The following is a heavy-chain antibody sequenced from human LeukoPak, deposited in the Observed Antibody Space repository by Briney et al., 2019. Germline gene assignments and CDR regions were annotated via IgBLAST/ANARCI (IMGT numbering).Heavy chain of an antibody. CDR2: IYYSGST. CDR3: ARDLAAAGTRWFDP. J-gene: IGHJ5*02. CDR1: GGSISSYY. D-gene: IGHD6-13*01. Sequence: PSETLSLTCTVSGGSISSYYWSWIRPPPGKGLAWIGYIYYSGSTNYNPSLKSRVTISVDTSKNQFSLKLSSVTAADTAVYYCARDLAAAGTRWFDPWGQGTLVTVSS. V-gene: IGHV4-59*01.